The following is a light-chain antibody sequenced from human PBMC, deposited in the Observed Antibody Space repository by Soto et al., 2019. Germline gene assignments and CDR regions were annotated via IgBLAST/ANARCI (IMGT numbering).Light chain of an antibody. V-gene: IGKV3-11*01. CDR3: QQRGKWPIT. CDR1: QSVSSY. CDR2: DAS. Sequence: EIVLTQSPATLSLSPGERTTLSCRASQSVSSYLAWYQQKPGQAPRLLIYDASNRATGIPARFSASESGTDFTLTISSLEPEDSAVYYCQQRGKWPITFGQGTRLEIK. J-gene: IGKJ5*01.